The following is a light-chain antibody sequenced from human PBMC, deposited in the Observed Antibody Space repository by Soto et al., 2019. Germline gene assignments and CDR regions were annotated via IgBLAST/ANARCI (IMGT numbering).Light chain of an antibody. CDR3: QQRTTWPPA. J-gene: IGKJ5*01. CDR1: QTINIY. V-gene: IGKV3-11*01. Sequence: EIVLTQSPATLSLSPGERATLSCRASQTINIYLAWFQQKPGQAPRLLIYDASNRATNIPVRFSGSGSGTDFTLTISSLEPEDFATYYCQQRTTWPPAFGQGTRLEIK. CDR2: DAS.